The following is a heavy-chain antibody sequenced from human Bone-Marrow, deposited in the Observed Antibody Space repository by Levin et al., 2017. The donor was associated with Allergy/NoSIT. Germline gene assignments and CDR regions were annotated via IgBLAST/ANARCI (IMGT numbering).Heavy chain of an antibody. V-gene: IGHV4-59*01. CDR3: GRDSPQQLVGDYARDV. J-gene: IGHJ6*02. Sequence: SETLSLTCNVSGGSISSYYWSWIRQPPGKGLEWIGHIYYSGSTNYNPSLKSRVTISVDTSRKYFSLNLSSVTAADTAVYYCGRDSPQQLVGDYARDVWGQGTTVTVSS. CDR1: GGSISSYY. CDR2: IYYSGST. D-gene: IGHD6-13*01.